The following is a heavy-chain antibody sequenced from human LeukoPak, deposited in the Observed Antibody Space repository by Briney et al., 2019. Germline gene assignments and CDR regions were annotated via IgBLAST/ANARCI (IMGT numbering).Heavy chain of an antibody. J-gene: IGHJ4*02. V-gene: IGHV4-59*12. Sequence: SETLSLTCTVSGGSISPYYWSWIRQPPGQALEWIGFIYYSGSTKYSPSLRSRVTISVDTSKNQFSLKLSSVTAADTAVYYCARGPYYYDSSGSFDYWGQGTLVTVSS. D-gene: IGHD3-22*01. CDR1: GGSISPYY. CDR3: ARGPYYYDSSGSFDY. CDR2: IYYSGST.